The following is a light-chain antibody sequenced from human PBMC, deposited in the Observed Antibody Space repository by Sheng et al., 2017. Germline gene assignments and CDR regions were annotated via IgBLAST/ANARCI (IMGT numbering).Light chain of an antibody. CDR1: QTITTW. V-gene: IGKV1-5*03. CDR3: QQYASSPQT. CDR2: KAS. J-gene: IGKJ1*01. Sequence: DIQMTQSPSTLSASVGDRVTITCRASQTITTWLAWYQQKPGKAPKLLIYKASTLETGVPSRFRGSGSGTEFTLTISSLQPDDFAVYYCQQYASSPQTFGQGTRVDIK.